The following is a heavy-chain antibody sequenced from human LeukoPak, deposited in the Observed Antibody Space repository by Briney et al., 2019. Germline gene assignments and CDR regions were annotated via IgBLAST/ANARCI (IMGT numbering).Heavy chain of an antibody. D-gene: IGHD3-22*01. CDR1: GFTFSSFG. Sequence: GGSLRLSCAASGFTFSSFGMHWVRQAPGKGLEWVAFIQYEGSNKYYADSVKGRFTISRDNSRNTLYLQMNSLRAEDTAVYYCAKDVYYYDSSAYSSLDYWGQGTLVTVSS. CDR2: IQYEGSNK. V-gene: IGHV3-30*02. CDR3: AKDVYYYDSSAYSSLDY. J-gene: IGHJ4*02.